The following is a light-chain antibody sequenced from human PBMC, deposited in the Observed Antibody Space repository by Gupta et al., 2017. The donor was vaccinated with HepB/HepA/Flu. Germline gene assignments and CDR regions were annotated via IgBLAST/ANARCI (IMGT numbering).Light chain of an antibody. CDR2: SNN. CDR3: AAWDDSLNGRV. J-gene: IGLJ3*02. Sequence: SVLTKPPPASGPPGQRVTISCSGSSSNIGSNTVNWYQQVPGTAPTLLIYSNNQRPSGVPDRFSGSKSGTSASLATSGLQSEDEADYYCAAWDDSLNGRVFGGGTKLTVL. V-gene: IGLV1-44*01. CDR1: SSNIGSNT.